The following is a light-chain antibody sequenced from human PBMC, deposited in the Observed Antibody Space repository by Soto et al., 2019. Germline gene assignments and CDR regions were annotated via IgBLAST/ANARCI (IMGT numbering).Light chain of an antibody. V-gene: IGKV3-20*01. CDR2: GAS. CDR1: QSVSSSY. CDR3: QQYGSSLG. J-gene: IGKJ4*01. Sequence: EIVLPPSPGTLSLSPGESATLSCRASQSVSSSYLAWDQQKPGQAPRLLIYGASSRATGIPDRFSGSGSGTDFTLTISRLEPEDFAVYYCQQYGSSLGFGGGTKVEIK.